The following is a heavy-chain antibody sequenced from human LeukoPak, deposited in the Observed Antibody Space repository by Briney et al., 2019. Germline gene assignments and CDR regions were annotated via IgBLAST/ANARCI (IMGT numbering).Heavy chain of an antibody. CDR1: GYTLTELS. CDR3: ARGVQQLVISNWFDP. J-gene: IGHJ5*02. Sequence: ASVKVSCKVSGYTLTELSMHWVRQAPGKGLEWMGGFDPEDGETIYAQKFQGRVTITADESTSTAYMELSSLRSEDTAVYYCARGVQQLVISNWFDPWGQGTLVTVSS. CDR2: FDPEDGET. V-gene: IGHV1-24*01. D-gene: IGHD6-13*01.